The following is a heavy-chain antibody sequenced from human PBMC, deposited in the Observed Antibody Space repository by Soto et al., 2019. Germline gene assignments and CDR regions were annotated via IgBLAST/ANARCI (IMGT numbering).Heavy chain of an antibody. V-gene: IGHV3-21*01. CDR2: ISSSSSYI. D-gene: IGHD3-10*01. CDR3: ARDRNYYGSGSYSDAFDI. Sequence: GGSLRLSCAASGFTFSSYSMNWVRQAPGKGLEWVSSISSSSSYIYYADSVKGRFTISRDNAKNSLYLQMNSLRAEDTAVYYCARDRNYYGSGSYSDAFDIWGQGTMVTVSS. J-gene: IGHJ3*02. CDR1: GFTFSSYS.